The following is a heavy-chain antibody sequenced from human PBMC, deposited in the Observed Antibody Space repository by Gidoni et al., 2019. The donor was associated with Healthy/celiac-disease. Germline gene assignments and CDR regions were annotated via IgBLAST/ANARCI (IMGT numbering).Heavy chain of an antibody. CDR3: ARDDYEDRSGYYVELGWRLDY. CDR2: IYNSGST. CDR1: GGSLSRCSYS. D-gene: IGHD3-22*01. V-gene: IGHV4-61*02. Sequence: QVQLQESGPGLVKPSQTLSLTCTVAGGSLSRCSYSGSWIRQPAGKGLEWIGRIYNSGSTNYNPTLKSRFTISVDTSKNKFYLKLSSVTAADTAVYDWARDDYEDRSGYYVELGWRLDYWGQVTLVTVSS. J-gene: IGHJ4*02.